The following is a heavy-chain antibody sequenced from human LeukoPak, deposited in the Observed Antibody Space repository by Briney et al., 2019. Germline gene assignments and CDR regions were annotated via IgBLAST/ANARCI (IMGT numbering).Heavy chain of an antibody. CDR1: GFTFSNYA. Sequence: GGSLRLSCAASGFTFSNYAMSWVRQAPGKGLEWVSAISGSGGSTYYADSVKGRFTISRDNSKNTLHLQMNSLRAEDTAVYYCAKDGHSSSWLHVDYWGQGTVVTVSS. CDR3: AKDGHSSSWLHVDY. J-gene: IGHJ4*02. V-gene: IGHV3-23*01. CDR2: ISGSGGST. D-gene: IGHD6-13*01.